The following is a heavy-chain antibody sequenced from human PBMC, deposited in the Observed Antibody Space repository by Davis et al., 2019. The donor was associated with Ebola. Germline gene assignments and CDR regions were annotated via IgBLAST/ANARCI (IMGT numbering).Heavy chain of an antibody. J-gene: IGHJ6*02. CDR3: ARDRYCSGGSCYLYYGMDV. Sequence: GGSLRLSCAASGFTFSSYSMNWVRQAPGKGLEWVSSISSSSSYIYYADSVKGRFTISRDNSKNTLYLQMNSLRAEDTAVYYCARDRYCSGGSCYLYYGMDVWGQGTTVTVSS. D-gene: IGHD2-15*01. CDR2: ISSSSSYI. V-gene: IGHV3-21*01. CDR1: GFTFSSYS.